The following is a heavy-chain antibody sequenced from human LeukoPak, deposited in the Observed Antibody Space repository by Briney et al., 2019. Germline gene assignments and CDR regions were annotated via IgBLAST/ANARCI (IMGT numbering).Heavy chain of an antibody. CDR3: ARDVTGGSRYYYGSRNDAFDI. D-gene: IGHD3-10*01. Sequence: SETLSLTCTVSGGSISSSSYYWGWIRQPPGKGLEWIGSIYYSGSTYYNPSLKSRVTISVDTSKNQFSLKLSSVTAADTAVYYCARDVTGGSRYYYGSRNDAFDIWGQGTMVTVSS. CDR2: IYYSGST. CDR1: GGSISSSSYY. J-gene: IGHJ3*02. V-gene: IGHV4-39*07.